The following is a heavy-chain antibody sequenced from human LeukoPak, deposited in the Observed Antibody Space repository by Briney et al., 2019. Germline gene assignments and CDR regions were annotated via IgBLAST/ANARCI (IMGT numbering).Heavy chain of an antibody. CDR3: ARDSGITIFGVALTDAFDI. CDR1: GYTFTSYG. D-gene: IGHD3-3*01. J-gene: IGHJ3*02. Sequence: ASVKVSCKASGYTFTSYGISWVRQAPGQGLEWMGWISAYNGNTNYAQKLQGRVTMTTDTSTSTAYMELRSLRSDDTAVYYCARDSGITIFGVALTDAFDIWAKGQWSPSLQ. CDR2: ISAYNGNT. V-gene: IGHV1-18*01.